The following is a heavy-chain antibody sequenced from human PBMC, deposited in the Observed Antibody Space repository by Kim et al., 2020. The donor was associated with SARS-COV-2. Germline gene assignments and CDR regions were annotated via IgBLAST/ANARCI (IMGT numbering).Heavy chain of an antibody. Sequence: GGSLRLSCAASGFTVSSNYMSWVRQAPGKGLEWVSVIYSGGSTYYADSVKGRFTISRDNSKNTLYLQMNSLRAEDTAVYYCARGVADYYDSSGYCLDYWGQGTLVTVSS. CDR2: IYSGGST. J-gene: IGHJ4*02. CDR3: ARGVADYYDSSGYCLDY. D-gene: IGHD3-22*01. V-gene: IGHV3-53*01. CDR1: GFTVSSNY.